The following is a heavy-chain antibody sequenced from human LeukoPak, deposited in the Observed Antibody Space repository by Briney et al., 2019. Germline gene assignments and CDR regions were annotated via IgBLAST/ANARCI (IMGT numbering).Heavy chain of an antibody. Sequence: GASVKVSCKASGYTFTGYYMHWVRQAPGQGLEWMGWINPNSGGTNYAQKFQGRVTMTRDTSISTAYMELSRLRSDDTAVYYCARDWGFDSGSYYPYWGQGTLDTVSS. D-gene: IGHD3-10*01. CDR3: ARDWGFDSGSYYPY. CDR1: GYTFTGYY. J-gene: IGHJ4*02. V-gene: IGHV1-2*02. CDR2: INPNSGGT.